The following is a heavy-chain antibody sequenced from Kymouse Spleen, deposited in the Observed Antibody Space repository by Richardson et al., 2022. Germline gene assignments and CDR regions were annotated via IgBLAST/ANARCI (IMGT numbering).Heavy chain of an antibody. CDR2: ISSSSSTI. Sequence: EVQLVESGGGLVQPGGSLRLSCAASGFTFSSYSMNWVRQAPGKGLEWVSYISSSSSTIYYADSVKGRFTISRDNAKNSLYLQMNSLRDEDTAVYYCAREGNYDILTGYYRIKGYYGMDVWGQGTTVTVSS. J-gene: IGHJ6*02. CDR3: AREGNYDILTGYYRIKGYYGMDV. D-gene: IGHD3-9*01. CDR1: GFTFSSYS. V-gene: IGHV3-48*02.